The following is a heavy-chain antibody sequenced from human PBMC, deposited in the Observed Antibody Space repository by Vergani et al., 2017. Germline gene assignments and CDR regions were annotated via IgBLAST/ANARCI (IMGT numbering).Heavy chain of an antibody. D-gene: IGHD3-10*01. V-gene: IGHV4-34*02. J-gene: IGHJ4*02. Sequence: QVQLQQWGAGVVKPSGTLSLTCAVFGESFSSFYWSWIRQPPGKGLEWIGEINNDGHTNYNPSLESRVTVSRDTAKNQFALNLMSVTAADTAMYYCAVRPLGNLVWGEIVTKRTFDYRSQGSLVTVSS. CDR1: GESFSSFY. CDR3: AVRPLGNLVWGEIVTKRTFDY. CDR2: INNDGHT.